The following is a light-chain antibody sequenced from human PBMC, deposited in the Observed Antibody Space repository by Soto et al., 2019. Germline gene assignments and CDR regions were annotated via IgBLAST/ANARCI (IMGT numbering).Light chain of an antibody. CDR1: QDITNY. V-gene: IGKV1-33*01. CDR2: DAS. CDR3: QKYNNAPLT. Sequence: DIQMTQSPSSLSASVGDRVTITCQASQDITNYLNWYQQKPGKAPQLLIYDASNLETGVPSRFSGSGSGTDFTFTISSLQPEDIATYYCQKYNNAPLTFGGGTKVDI. J-gene: IGKJ4*01.